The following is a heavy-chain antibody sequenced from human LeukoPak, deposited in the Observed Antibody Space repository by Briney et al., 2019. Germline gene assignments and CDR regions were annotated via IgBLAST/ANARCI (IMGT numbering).Heavy chain of an antibody. CDR1: GVSFSGYY. Sequence: SETLSLTCAVYGVSFSGYYWSWIRQPPGKGLEWIGEINHSGSTNYNPSLKSRVTISVDTSKNQFSLKLSSVTAADAAVYYCARGHPDRAFDIWGQGTMVTVSS. CDR2: INHSGST. CDR3: ARGHPDRAFDI. V-gene: IGHV4-34*01. J-gene: IGHJ3*02.